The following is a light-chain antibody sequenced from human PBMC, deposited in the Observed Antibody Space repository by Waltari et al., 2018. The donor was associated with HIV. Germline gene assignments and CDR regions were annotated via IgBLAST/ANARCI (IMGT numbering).Light chain of an antibody. CDR1: QSVSKNY. J-gene: IGKJ3*01. Sequence: EIVLTQSPGTLSLSPGERATLSCRASQSVSKNYLAWYQQKSGQAPRLLIYAASSRATGIADRFSGSRSGTDFTLTISRLEPEDFAVYYCQQYGSSPCTFGPGTKVDVK. V-gene: IGKV3-20*01. CDR3: QQYGSSPCT. CDR2: AAS.